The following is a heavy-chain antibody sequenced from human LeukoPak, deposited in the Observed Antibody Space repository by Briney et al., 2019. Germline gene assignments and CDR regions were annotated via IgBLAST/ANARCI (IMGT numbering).Heavy chain of an antibody. D-gene: IGHD3-10*01. CDR3: ARDLTMVRGLRSRGVDF. J-gene: IGHJ4*02. CDR1: GFTFSSYW. Sequence: QPGRSLRLSCAASGFTFSSYWMHWVRQVPGKGLVWVSRISSDGSSTSYADSVKGRFTISRDNAKNTLYLQMNSLRAEDTAVYYSARDLTMVRGLRSRGVDFWGQGTLVTVSS. V-gene: IGHV3-74*01. CDR2: ISSDGSST.